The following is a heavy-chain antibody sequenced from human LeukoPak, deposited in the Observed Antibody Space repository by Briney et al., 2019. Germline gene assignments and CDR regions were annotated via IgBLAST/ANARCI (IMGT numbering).Heavy chain of an antibody. J-gene: IGHJ6*02. CDR2: IWYDGSNK. V-gene: IGHV3-33*01. CDR1: GFTFSSYG. Sequence: PGESLRLSCAASGFTFSSYGMHWVRQAPGKGLEWVAVIWYDGSNKYYADSVKGRFTISRDNSKNTLYLQMNSLRAEDTAVYYCARSLDSSGYYYYGMDVWGQGTTVTVSS. CDR3: ARSLDSSGYYYYGMDV. D-gene: IGHD3-22*01.